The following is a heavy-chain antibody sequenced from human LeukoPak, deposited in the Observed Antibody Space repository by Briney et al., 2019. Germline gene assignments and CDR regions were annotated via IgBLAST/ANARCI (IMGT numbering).Heavy chain of an antibody. V-gene: IGHV3-21*04. CDR1: GFTFSSYI. J-gene: IGHJ4*02. D-gene: IGHD1-26*01. CDR3: GRDLGGRSGY. Sequence: GGSLRLSCAASGFTFSSYIMNWVRQAPGKGLEWVSSITSSSSYIYHADSVKGRFTISRDNAKNSLDLQMNSLRAEDTAVYYCGRDLGGRSGYWGQGTLVTVSS. CDR2: ITSSSSYI.